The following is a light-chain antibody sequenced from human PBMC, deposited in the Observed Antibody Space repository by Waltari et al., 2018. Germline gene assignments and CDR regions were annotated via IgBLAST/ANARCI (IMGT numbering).Light chain of an antibody. CDR1: QSVLYNSNNKNY. CDR2: WAS. Sequence: DIVMNQSPDSLAVSLGERATINCKSSQSVLYNSNNKNYLAWYQQKPGQPPKLLIYWASTRQSGVPDRFSGGGSWTDFTLTISSLQAEDVAVYYCQQYYSSPRTFGQGTKVEIK. CDR3: QQYYSSPRT. V-gene: IGKV4-1*01. J-gene: IGKJ1*01.